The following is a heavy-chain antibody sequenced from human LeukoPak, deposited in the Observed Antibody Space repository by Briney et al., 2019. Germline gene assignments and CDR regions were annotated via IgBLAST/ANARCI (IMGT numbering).Heavy chain of an antibody. V-gene: IGHV3-48*01. CDR1: GFTFSSYT. D-gene: IGHD2-15*01. Sequence: SGGSLRLSCAASGFTFSSYTMSWFRQAPGKGLEWVSYISSSSNVIHYADSVKGRFTISRDNAKNSLYLQMNSLRAEDTAMYYCARDPEDIDYWGQGTLVTVSS. CDR3: ARDPEDIDY. CDR2: ISSSSNVI. J-gene: IGHJ4*02.